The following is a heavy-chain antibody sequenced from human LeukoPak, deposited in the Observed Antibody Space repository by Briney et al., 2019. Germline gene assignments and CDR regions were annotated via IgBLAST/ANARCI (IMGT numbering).Heavy chain of an antibody. V-gene: IGHV3-9*01. CDR3: AKWNSSGWYGPYGMDV. J-gene: IGHJ6*02. D-gene: IGHD6-19*01. Sequence: GGSLRLSFAASGFTFDDYAMHWVRQAPGKGLEWVSGISWNSGSIGYADSVKGRFTISRDNAKNSLYLQMNSLRAEDTALYYCAKWNSSGWYGPYGMDVWGQGTTVTVSS. CDR2: ISWNSGSI. CDR1: GFTFDDYA.